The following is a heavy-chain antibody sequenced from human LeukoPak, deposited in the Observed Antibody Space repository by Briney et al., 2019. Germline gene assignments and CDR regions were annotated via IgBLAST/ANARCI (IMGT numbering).Heavy chain of an antibody. Sequence: PGGSLRLSCAASGFTFSNAWMSWVRQAPGKGLEWVGRIKSKTDGGTTDYAAPVKGRFTISRDDSKNTLYLQMNSLKTEDTAVYYCTKPNYYDSSGYTQFDYWGQGTLVTVPS. CDR1: GFTFSNAW. D-gene: IGHD3-22*01. CDR3: TKPNYYDSSGYTQFDY. CDR2: IKSKTDGGTT. J-gene: IGHJ4*02. V-gene: IGHV3-15*01.